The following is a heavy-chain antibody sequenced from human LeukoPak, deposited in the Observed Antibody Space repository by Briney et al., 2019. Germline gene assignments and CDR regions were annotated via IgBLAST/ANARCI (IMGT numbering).Heavy chain of an antibody. Sequence: SETLSLTCTVSGGSISSGSYYWSWIRQPAGKGLQWIGRIYTSGSTNYNPSLKSRVTISVDKSKNQFSLKLSSVTAADTAVYYCARDRQLLYYYYYMDVWGKGTTVTVSS. D-gene: IGHD2-2*01. CDR1: GGSISSGSYY. V-gene: IGHV4-61*02. CDR2: IYTSGST. CDR3: ARDRQLLYYYYYMDV. J-gene: IGHJ6*03.